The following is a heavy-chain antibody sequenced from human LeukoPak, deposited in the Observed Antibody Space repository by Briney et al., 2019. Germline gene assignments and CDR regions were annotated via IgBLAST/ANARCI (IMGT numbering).Heavy chain of an antibody. Sequence: GRSLRLSCAASGSTFSSYAMHWVRQAPGKGLEWVAVISYDGSNKYYADSVKGRFTISRDNSKNTLYLQMNSLRAEDTAVYYCASRFDWGQGTLVTVSS. V-gene: IGHV3-30-3*01. CDR3: ASRFD. CDR1: GSTFSSYA. CDR2: ISYDGSNK. J-gene: IGHJ4*02.